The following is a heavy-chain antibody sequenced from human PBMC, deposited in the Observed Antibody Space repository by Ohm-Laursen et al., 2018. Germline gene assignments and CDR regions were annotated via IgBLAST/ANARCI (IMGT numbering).Heavy chain of an antibody. J-gene: IGHJ4*02. CDR1: GFTFSSYS. V-gene: IGHV3-21*01. CDR2: ISSSSSYI. CDR3: ARGGRWLQEASYFGY. Sequence: SLRLSCTASGFTFSSYSMNWVRQAPGKGLEWVSSISSSSSYIYYADSVKGRFTISRDNAKNSLYLQMNSLRAEDTAVYYCARGGRWLQEASYFGYWGQGTLVTVSS. D-gene: IGHD5-24*01.